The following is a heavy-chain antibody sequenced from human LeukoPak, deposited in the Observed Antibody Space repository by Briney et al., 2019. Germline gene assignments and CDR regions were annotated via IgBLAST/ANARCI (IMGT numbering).Heavy chain of an antibody. V-gene: IGHV4-38-2*02. CDR2: IYHSGST. CDR3: ARDSSGLDY. Sequence: SETLSLTCTVSGYSISSGYYWGWIRQPPGKGLEWIGSIYHSGSTYYSPSLKSRVTISLDTSKNQFSLKLSSVTAADTAVYYCARDSSGLDYWGQGTLVTVSS. D-gene: IGHD6-19*01. CDR1: GYSISSGYY. J-gene: IGHJ4*02.